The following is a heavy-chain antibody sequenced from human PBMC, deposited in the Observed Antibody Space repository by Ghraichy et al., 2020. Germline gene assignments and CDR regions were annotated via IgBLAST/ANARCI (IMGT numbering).Heavy chain of an antibody. CDR3: ARVLSTGYCSSTSCLEV. Sequence: ASVKVSCKASGYSFTNYAISWVRQAPGQGLEWMGWISAYNGNTKYAQKVQGRVTMTTDTSTSTADMELRSLRSDDTAVYYCARVLSTGYCSSTSCLEVWGQGTTVTVSS. D-gene: IGHD2-2*01. CDR2: ISAYNGNT. CDR1: GYSFTNYA. V-gene: IGHV1-18*01. J-gene: IGHJ6*02.